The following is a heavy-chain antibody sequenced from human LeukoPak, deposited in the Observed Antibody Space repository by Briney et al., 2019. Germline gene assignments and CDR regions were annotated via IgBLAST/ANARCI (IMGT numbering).Heavy chain of an antibody. CDR3: ARHGSGSYYEYSDY. V-gene: IGHV4-39*07. J-gene: IGHJ4*02. CDR2: IYYSGST. Sequence: KPSETLSLTCAVSGGSISSTSYYWGWIRQPPGKGLEWIGSIYYSGSTYYNPSLESRVTISVDMSKNQFSLKLRSVTAADTAVYYCARHGSGSYYEYSDYWGQGTLVTVSS. D-gene: IGHD3-10*01. CDR1: GGSISSTSYY.